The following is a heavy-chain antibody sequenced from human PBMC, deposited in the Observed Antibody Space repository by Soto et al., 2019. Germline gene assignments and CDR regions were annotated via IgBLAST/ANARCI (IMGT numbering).Heavy chain of an antibody. D-gene: IGHD2-15*01. CDR3: ARERWGYCSGGSCYFGYGMDV. J-gene: IGHJ6*02. CDR2: IIPIFGTA. V-gene: IGHV1-69*12. Sequence: QVQLVQSGAEVKKPGSSVKVSCKASGGTFSSYAISWVRQAPGPGLEWMGGIIPIFGTANYAQKFQGRVTITVDESTSTAYMELSSLRSEDTAVYYCARERWGYCSGGSCYFGYGMDVWGQGTTVTVSS. CDR1: GGTFSSYA.